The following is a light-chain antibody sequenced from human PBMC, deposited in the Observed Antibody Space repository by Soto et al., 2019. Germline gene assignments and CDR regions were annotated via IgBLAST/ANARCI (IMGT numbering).Light chain of an antibody. V-gene: IGKV2-28*01. CDR3: MQPLQSWT. J-gene: IGKJ1*01. CDR1: QSLLHSNGSNY. Sequence: IVMTQSPLSLAVTPVEPASISGRTSQSLLHSNGSNYLDWHLQKPGQSPXXLIYLGSNRASGVPDRLSGSGSGTDFTLKISRVEAEDVGVYYCMQPLQSWTFGQGTKVDIK. CDR2: LGS.